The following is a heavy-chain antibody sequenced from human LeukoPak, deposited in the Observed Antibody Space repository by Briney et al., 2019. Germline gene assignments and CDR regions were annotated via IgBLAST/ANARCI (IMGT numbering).Heavy chain of an antibody. J-gene: IGHJ4*02. CDR1: EFTFNIYT. Sequence: GGSLRLSCAASEFTFNIYTMHWVRQAPGKGLEWVALISFDGSNKYYGDSVKGRFTISRDNSKNTLYLQMNSLRGEDTAVYYCARDHSSSWYTGFDYWGQGTLVTVSS. CDR2: ISFDGSNK. V-gene: IGHV3-30*04. CDR3: ARDHSSSWYTGFDY. D-gene: IGHD6-13*01.